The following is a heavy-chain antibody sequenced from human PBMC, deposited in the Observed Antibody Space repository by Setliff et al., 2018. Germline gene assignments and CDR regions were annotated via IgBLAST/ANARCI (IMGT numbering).Heavy chain of an antibody. J-gene: IGHJ6*03. CDR3: AALDWGENFYNVDV. CDR2: IYSGDRNT. D-gene: IGHD7-27*01. CDR1: GFTFSTYA. Sequence: PGGSLRLSCAASGFTFSTYAMSWVRQAPGKGLEWVSTIYSGDRNTFYTDSVKGRFTIFRDGSKNTLFLHMTSLRGEDTGVYFCAALDWGENFYNVDVWGKGTTVTVSS. V-gene: IGHV3-23*03.